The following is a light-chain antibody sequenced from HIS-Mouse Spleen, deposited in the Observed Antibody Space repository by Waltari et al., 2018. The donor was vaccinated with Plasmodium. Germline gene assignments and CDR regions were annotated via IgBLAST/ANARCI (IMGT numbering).Light chain of an antibody. CDR1: ALPKKY. J-gene: IGLJ3*02. V-gene: IGLV3-10*01. CDR2: ADS. CDR3: YSTDSSGNHRV. Sequence: SYELTQPPSVSVSPGQTARITCSGDALPKKYAYWYQQKSGQAPVLVIYADSKRPSGIPEGFSGSSSGTMATVTISGAQVEDEADYYCYSTDSSGNHRVFGGGTKLTVL.